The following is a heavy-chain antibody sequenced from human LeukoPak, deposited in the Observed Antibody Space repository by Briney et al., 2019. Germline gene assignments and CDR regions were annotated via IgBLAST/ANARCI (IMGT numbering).Heavy chain of an antibody. D-gene: IGHD6-6*01. CDR2: IFHRGNP. Sequence: SATLSLTCAVHGGSFSDYYWSWIRQPPGKGLEWIGEIFHRGNPNYNPSLKSRVTISVDTSEHQFSLNLTSVAATDSAVYFCTGSSRSTRYYFDYWGQGILVTVSS. J-gene: IGHJ4*02. CDR1: GGSFSDYY. CDR3: TGSSRSTRYYFDY. V-gene: IGHV4-34*12.